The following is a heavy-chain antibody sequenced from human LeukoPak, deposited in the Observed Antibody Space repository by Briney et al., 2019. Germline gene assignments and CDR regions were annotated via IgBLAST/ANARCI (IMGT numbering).Heavy chain of an antibody. CDR2: ISGDGGST. Sequence: GGSLRLSCAASGFTFDDYAMHWVRQAPGKGLEWVSLISGDGGSTYYADSVKGRFTFSRDNAKNTLYLQMNSLRAEDTAVYYCARGGLGGYGRYFDYWGQGTLVTVSS. CDR3: ARGGLGGYGRYFDY. D-gene: IGHD5-12*01. CDR1: GFTFDDYA. V-gene: IGHV3-43*02. J-gene: IGHJ4*02.